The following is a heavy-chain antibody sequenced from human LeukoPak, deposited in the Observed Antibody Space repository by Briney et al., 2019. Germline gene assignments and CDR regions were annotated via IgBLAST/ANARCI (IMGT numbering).Heavy chain of an antibody. D-gene: IGHD2-15*01. CDR2: ITTRGTTI. CDR3: AKKAWSAYYFDY. Sequence: GGSLRLSCEASGFTFSSYNMNWVRQAPGKGLEWVSYITTRGTTIYYADSVKGRFTISRDNSKNTLYLQMNSLRAEDTAVYYCAKKAWSAYYFDYWGQGTLVTVSS. J-gene: IGHJ4*02. V-gene: IGHV3-48*01. CDR1: GFTFSSYN.